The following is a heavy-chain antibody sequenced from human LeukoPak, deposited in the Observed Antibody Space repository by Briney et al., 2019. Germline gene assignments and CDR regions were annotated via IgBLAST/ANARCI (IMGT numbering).Heavy chain of an antibody. CDR1: GFTFSTFW. CDR2: IKQYESET. J-gene: IGHJ4*02. D-gene: IGHD1-26*01. Sequence: PGGSLRLSCAASGFTFSTFWMSWVRQAPGKGLEWVANIKQYESETYYVDTVRVSFTISRDNAKSSLFLQMNSLRAEDTAVYYCANALGAHYFGSWGQGTLATVSS. V-gene: IGHV3-7*05. CDR3: ANALGAHYFGS.